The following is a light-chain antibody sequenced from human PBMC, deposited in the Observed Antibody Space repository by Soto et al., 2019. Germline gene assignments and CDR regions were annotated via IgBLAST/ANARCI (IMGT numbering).Light chain of an antibody. V-gene: IGKV1-9*01. CDR2: DAS. CDR3: QQPSSYLSP. J-gene: IGKJ3*01. CDR1: QDSTKY. Sequence: MRLSKDRASLSASVGDRVTIPCRASQDSTKYLAWYQQKPGKAPNLLIYDASTLHSGVPSRFSGSGSGTDFTLTIIGFQPEDFATYYCQQPSSYLSPFGGGTNVDIK.